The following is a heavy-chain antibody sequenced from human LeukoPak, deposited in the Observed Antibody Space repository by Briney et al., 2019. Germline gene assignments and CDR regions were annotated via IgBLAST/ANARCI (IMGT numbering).Heavy chain of an antibody. Sequence: SGGSLRLSCAASGFTFSSYAMSWVRQAPGKGLEWVSGISGSGDNTYYADSVKGRFTISRDNSKNTLYVQVNSLGTEDTAAYYCAKGSYYDSSGSFYFDYWGQGTLVTVPS. CDR2: ISGSGDNT. D-gene: IGHD3-22*01. J-gene: IGHJ4*02. CDR3: AKGSYYDSSGSFYFDY. CDR1: GFTFSSYA. V-gene: IGHV3-23*01.